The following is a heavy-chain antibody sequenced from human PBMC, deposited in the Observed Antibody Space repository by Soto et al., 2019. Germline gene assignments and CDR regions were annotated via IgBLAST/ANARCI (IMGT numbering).Heavy chain of an antibody. D-gene: IGHD3-9*01. V-gene: IGHV4-59*01. Sequence: PSETLSLSCTVSGDSISPNYWGWIRQPPGKGLEWIGDIYYSGSISYKSSLKSRVTISVDTSRNQFSLRLSSVTAADTAVYYCARVHYDILTAYSYYFDSWGQGNLVTVSS. J-gene: IGHJ4*02. CDR2: IYYSGSI. CDR3: ARVHYDILTAYSYYFDS. CDR1: GDSISPNY.